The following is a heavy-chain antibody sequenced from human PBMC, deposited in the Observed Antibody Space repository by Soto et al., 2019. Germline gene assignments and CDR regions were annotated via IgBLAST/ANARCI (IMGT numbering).Heavy chain of an antibody. CDR2: FYYTGST. CDR3: ATLPFLIVVMTTEPPS. D-gene: IGHD2-21*02. V-gene: IGHV4-61*01. Sequence: LSLTCTVSGGSVSSGNYYWSWIRQPPGKGLEWIGYFYYTGSTNYNPSLKSRVTISIDASKNQFSLRLSSVTAADTAVYYCATLPFLIVVMTTEPPSWGPATLVTVST. CDR1: GGSVSSGNYY. J-gene: IGHJ5*02.